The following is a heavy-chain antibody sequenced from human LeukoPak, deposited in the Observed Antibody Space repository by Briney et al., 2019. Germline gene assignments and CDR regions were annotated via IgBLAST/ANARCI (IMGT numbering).Heavy chain of an antibody. Sequence: GGSLRLSWVASGFSFDDYGMHWVRQTPGKRLEWVSGINWDGESTGYADSVKGRFTISRDNAENSLFLQMNSLRAEDTALYYCTRGPDARGPNGPNWFDPWGQGTLVTVPS. J-gene: IGHJ5*02. CDR1: GFSFDDYG. V-gene: IGHV3-20*04. CDR3: TRGPDARGPNGPNWFDP. CDR2: INWDGEST. D-gene: IGHD2-8*01.